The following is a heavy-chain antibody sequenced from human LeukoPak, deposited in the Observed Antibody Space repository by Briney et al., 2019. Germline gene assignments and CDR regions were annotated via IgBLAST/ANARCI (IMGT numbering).Heavy chain of an antibody. D-gene: IGHD4-23*01. CDR1: GFTFTRYD. CDR3: VLGHYGGLFDN. CDR2: VSNDETNK. Sequence: RGSLRLSCAASGFTFTRYDMHWVRQAPGKGLEWVAVVSNDETNKDYGNSVKGRFTIARDNSKNTLYLQMNSLRVEDTAVYYCVLGHYGGLFDNWGQGALVTVSS. J-gene: IGHJ4*02. V-gene: IGHV3-30*04.